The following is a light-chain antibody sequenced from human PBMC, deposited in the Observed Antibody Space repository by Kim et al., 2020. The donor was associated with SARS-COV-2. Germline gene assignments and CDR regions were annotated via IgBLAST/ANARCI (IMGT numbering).Light chain of an antibody. J-gene: IGKJ4*01. Sequence: LSPGERATLSCSASQSVSNSYVAWYQQKPGQAPRLLIYGASSRATGIPDRFSGSGSGTDFTFSISRLEPEDFAVYYCQQYGSSPLTFGGGTKLEI. CDR1: QSVSNSY. CDR3: QQYGSSPLT. V-gene: IGKV3-20*01. CDR2: GAS.